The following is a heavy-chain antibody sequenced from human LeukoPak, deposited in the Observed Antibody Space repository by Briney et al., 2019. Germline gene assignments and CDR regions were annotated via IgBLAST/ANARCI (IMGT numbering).Heavy chain of an antibody. CDR2: IKQDGSEK. D-gene: IGHD5-12*01. V-gene: IGHV3-7*03. J-gene: IGHJ4*02. CDR3: ARGIVATIDYFDY. Sequence: GGSLRLSCAASGFTFSSYWMSWVRQAPGKGLEWVANIKQDGSEKYYVDSVKGRFTISRDNAKNSLYLQMNSLRAEDAAVYYCARGIVATIDYFDYWGQGTLVTVSS. CDR1: GFTFSSYW.